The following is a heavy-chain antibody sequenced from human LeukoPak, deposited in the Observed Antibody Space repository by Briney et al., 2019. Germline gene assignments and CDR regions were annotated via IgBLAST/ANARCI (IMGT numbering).Heavy chain of an antibody. Sequence: GGTLRLSCAASGFTFSNYGLSWVRQAPGKGLEWVSGITGSGGSTYYADSVRGRFTISRDNSKNTLYLQMNSLRAEDTAVYYCAELGITMIGGVWGKGTTVTISS. D-gene: IGHD3-10*02. V-gene: IGHV3-23*01. CDR3: AELGITMIGGV. CDR1: GFTFSNYG. J-gene: IGHJ6*04. CDR2: ITGSGGST.